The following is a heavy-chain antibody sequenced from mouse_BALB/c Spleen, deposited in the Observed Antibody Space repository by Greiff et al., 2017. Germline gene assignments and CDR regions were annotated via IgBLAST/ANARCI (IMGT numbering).Heavy chain of an antibody. Sequence: EVQVVESGGDLVKPGGSLKLSCAASGFTFSSYGMSWVRQTPDKRLEWVATISSGGSYTYYPDSVKGRFTISRDNAKNTLYLQMSSLKSEDTAMYYCARRGTTPWFAYWGQGTLVTVSA. CDR3: ARRGTTPWFAY. J-gene: IGHJ3*01. CDR2: ISSGGSYT. D-gene: IGHD1-1*01. V-gene: IGHV5-6*01. CDR1: GFTFSSYG.